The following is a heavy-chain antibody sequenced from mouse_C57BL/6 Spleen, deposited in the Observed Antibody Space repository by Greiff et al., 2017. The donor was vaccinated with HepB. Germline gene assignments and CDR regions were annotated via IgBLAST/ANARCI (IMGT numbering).Heavy chain of an antibody. Sequence: QVQLQQSGPELVKPGASVKISCKASGYAFSSSWMNWVKQRPGKGLEWIGRIYPGDGDTNYNGKFKGKATLTADKSSSTAYMQLSSLTSEDSAVYFCARDYYGSSYEGAMDYWGQGTSVTVSS. J-gene: IGHJ4*01. V-gene: IGHV1-82*01. CDR3: ARDYYGSSYEGAMDY. CDR1: GYAFSSSW. D-gene: IGHD1-1*01. CDR2: IYPGDGDT.